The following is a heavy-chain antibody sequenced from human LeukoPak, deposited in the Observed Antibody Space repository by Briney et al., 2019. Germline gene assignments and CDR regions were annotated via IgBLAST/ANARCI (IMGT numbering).Heavy chain of an antibody. D-gene: IGHD6-19*01. J-gene: IGHJ4*02. CDR2: IYYSGST. CDR3: ARHASVDGNWPRPLDY. Sequence: SETLSVTCTVSGGSISSSNYYWGWIRQPPGKGLVWIGNIYYSGSTYYKPSLKTRVTISVDTSKNQFSLKLTSVTAADTAVYYCARHASVDGNWPRPLDYWGQGSLLTVSS. V-gene: IGHV4-39*01. CDR1: GGSISSSNYY.